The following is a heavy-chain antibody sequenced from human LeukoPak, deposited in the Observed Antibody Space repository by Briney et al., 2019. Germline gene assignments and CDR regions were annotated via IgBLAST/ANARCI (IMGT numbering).Heavy chain of an antibody. J-gene: IGHJ4*02. V-gene: IGHV3-30*18. CDR2: ISYDGSNK. Sequence: GRSLRLSCAASGFTFSSYGMHWVRQAPGKGLEWVAVISYDGSNKYYADSVKGRFTISRDNSKNTLYLQMNSLRAEDTAVYYCAKDRYGSGSSYYFDYWGQGTLVTVSS. CDR3: AKDRYGSGSSYYFDY. CDR1: GFTFSSYG. D-gene: IGHD3-10*01.